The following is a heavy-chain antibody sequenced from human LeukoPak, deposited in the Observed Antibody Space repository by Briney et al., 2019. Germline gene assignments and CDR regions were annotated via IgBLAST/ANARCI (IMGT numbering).Heavy chain of an antibody. J-gene: IGHJ5*02. D-gene: IGHD6-19*01. V-gene: IGHV4-59*01. CDR3: AREFTSGWNT. Sequence: SETLSLTCTVYGGSINNYYWSCIRQPPGKGLEWIGYIYYSGTTKYNPSLKSRVTMSVDTSKNQFSLKLTSVTAADTAVYYCAREFTSGWNTWGQGTLVTVSS. CDR2: IYYSGTT. CDR1: GGSINNYY.